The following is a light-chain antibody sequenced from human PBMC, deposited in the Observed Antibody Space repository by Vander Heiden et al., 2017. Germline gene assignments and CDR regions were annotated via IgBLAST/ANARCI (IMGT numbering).Light chain of an antibody. CDR2: WAS. J-gene: IGKJ2*01. CDR1: QSVLYSSSNKNY. V-gene: IGKV4-1*01. CDR3: QQYYSTLMYT. Sequence: DIVMTQSPDSLAVSLGERATINCKSSQSVLYSSSNKNYLAWYQQKPGQPPKLLIYWASTRESRVPDRFSGSGSGTDFTLTISSLQAEDVAVYYCQQYYSTLMYTFGQGTKLEIK.